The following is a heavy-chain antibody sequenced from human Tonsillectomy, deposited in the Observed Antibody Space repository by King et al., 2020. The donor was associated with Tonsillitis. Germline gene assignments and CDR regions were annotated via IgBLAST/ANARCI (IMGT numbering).Heavy chain of an antibody. Sequence: VQLVESGGGLVQPGGSLRLSCAASGFTFSNYGMTWVRQAPGKGLEWVSAISGGGGSSYYADSVKVRFTISRDNSKNTLYLQINSLRAEDPAVFYCAKVSRSLCYYYYGMDVWGQGTTVTVSS. J-gene: IGHJ6*02. CDR3: AKVSRSLCYYYYGMDV. V-gene: IGHV3-23*04. CDR2: ISGGGGSS. CDR1: GFTFSNYG.